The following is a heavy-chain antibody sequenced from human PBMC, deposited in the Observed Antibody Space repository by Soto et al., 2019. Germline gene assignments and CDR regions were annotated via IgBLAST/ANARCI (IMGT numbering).Heavy chain of an antibody. V-gene: IGHV1-8*01. J-gene: IGHJ5*02. D-gene: IGHD3-16*01. CDR1: GYSFTSYD. CDR3: ARVGGGTIGP. CDR2: MNPNTGVR. Sequence: QVQLVQSGAEVKQPGASVKVSCKASGYSFTSYDINWVRQATGQGPEWMGWMNPNTGVRGYAQKFQGRGPMTRDTSISTAYMELSSLRSEDTAVYYCARVGGGTIGPWGQGTQVLVSS.